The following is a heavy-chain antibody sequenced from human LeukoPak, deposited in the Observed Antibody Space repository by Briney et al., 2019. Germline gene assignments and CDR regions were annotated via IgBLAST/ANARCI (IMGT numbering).Heavy chain of an antibody. CDR2: IRSKANSYAT. CDR1: GFTFSGSA. V-gene: IGHV3-73*01. Sequence: GGSLRLSCAASGFTFSGSAMHWVRQASGKGLEWVGRIRSKANSYATAYAASVKGRFTISRDDSKNTAYLQMNSLKTEDTAVYHCTRTAASGDYWGQGTLVTVSS. CDR3: TRTAASGDY. J-gene: IGHJ4*02. D-gene: IGHD6-13*01.